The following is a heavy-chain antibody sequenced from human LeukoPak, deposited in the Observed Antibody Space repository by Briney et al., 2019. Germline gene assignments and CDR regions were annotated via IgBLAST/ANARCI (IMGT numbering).Heavy chain of an antibody. Sequence: GASVKVSCKASAYTFTGYYMHWVRQTPGQGLEWMGWINPNSGGTNYAQKLQGRVTMTTDTSTSTAYMELRSLRSDDTAVYYCARVGYSGYDPSSCFDYWGQGTLVTVSS. V-gene: IGHV1-2*02. D-gene: IGHD5-12*01. J-gene: IGHJ4*02. CDR1: AYTFTGYY. CDR2: INPNSGGT. CDR3: ARVGYSGYDPSSCFDY.